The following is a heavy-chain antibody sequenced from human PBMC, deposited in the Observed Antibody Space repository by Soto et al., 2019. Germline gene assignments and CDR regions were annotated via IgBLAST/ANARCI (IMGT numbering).Heavy chain of an antibody. CDR1: GYTFSSYG. CDR2: ISTYNGNI. CDR3: ARDSPPVDY. Sequence: QVQLVQSGAEVKKPGASVKVSCKASGYTFSSYGISWVRQAPGQGLEWMGWISTYNGNIKYKQKPPGRVTMTTDTSTSTAYMGLRSLRSEDTAVYYCARDSPPVDYWGQGTLVTVSS. V-gene: IGHV1-18*01. J-gene: IGHJ4*02.